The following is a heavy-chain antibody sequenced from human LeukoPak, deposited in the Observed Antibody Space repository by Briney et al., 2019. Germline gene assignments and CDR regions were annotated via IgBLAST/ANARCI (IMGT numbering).Heavy chain of an antibody. CDR3: ARASYCSDGSCYSDY. V-gene: IGHV1-18*01. CDR1: GYTFSSYS. J-gene: IGHJ4*02. Sequence: WASVKVSCKASGYTFSSYSISWVRQAPGQGLEWMGWISAYNGNAIYAQKVKGRVTMTTDTSTSTAYMELRSLKSDDTAVYYCARASYCSDGSCYSDYRGQGTLVTVSS. CDR2: ISAYNGNA. D-gene: IGHD2-15*01.